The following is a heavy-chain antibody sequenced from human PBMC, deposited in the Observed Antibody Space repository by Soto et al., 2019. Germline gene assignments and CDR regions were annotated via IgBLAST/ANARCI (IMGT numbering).Heavy chain of an antibody. CDR2: INWNGGST. J-gene: IGHJ3*02. CDR3: ERATTSTYYLDAFDI. V-gene: IGHV3-20*01. D-gene: IGHD3-22*01. CDR1: GFTFDDYG. Sequence: GGSLRLSCAASGFTFDDYGMSWVRQAPGKGLEWVSGINWNGGSTGYADSVKGRFTISRDNAKNSLYLQMNRLRAEDTALDLCERATTSTYYLDAFDIWGQGTMVTVSS.